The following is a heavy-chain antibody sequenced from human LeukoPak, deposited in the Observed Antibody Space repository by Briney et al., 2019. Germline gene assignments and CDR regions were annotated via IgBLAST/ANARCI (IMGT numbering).Heavy chain of an antibody. CDR1: GFVYNAFW. CDR2: IKQDGSEK. J-gene: IGHJ4*02. D-gene: IGHD3-22*01. CDR3: ARESVRRISMRAKGYFDY. Sequence: PGGSLRLSCAGSGFVYNAFWMSWVRQLPGKGLEWVANIKQDGSEKYYVDSVNGRFTISRDNAKNTVFLQMDSLRVEDTAVYYCARESVRRISMRAKGYFDYWGQGTRVTVSS. V-gene: IGHV3-7*01.